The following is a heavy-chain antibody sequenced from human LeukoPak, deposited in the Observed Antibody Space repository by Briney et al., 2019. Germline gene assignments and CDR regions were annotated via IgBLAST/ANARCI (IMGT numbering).Heavy chain of an antibody. CDR3: ASSVPPSGYYDSSGYYRPLFDY. CDR2: ISGSGGST. CDR1: GFTFSSYA. V-gene: IGHV3-23*01. Sequence: GGSLRLSCAASGFTFSSYAMSWVRQAPGKGLEWVSAISGSGGSTYYADSVKGRFTISRDNSKNTLYLQMNSLRAEDTAVYYCASSVPPSGYYDSSGYYRPLFDYWGQGTLVTVSS. D-gene: IGHD3-22*01. J-gene: IGHJ4*02.